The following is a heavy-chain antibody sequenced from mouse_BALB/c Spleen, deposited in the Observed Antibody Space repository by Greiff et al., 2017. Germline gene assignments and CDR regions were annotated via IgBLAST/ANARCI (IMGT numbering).Heavy chain of an antibody. CDR2: IDPENGNT. J-gene: IGHJ4*01. Sequence: VQLQQSGAELVWPGALVKLSCKASGFNIKDYYMHWVKQRPEQGLEWIGWIDPENGNTIYDPKFQGKASITADTSSNTAYLQLSSLTSEDTAVYYCAWLLHYYAMDYWGQGTSVTVSS. D-gene: IGHD2-3*01. V-gene: IGHV14-1*02. CDR1: GFNIKDYY. CDR3: AWLLHYYAMDY.